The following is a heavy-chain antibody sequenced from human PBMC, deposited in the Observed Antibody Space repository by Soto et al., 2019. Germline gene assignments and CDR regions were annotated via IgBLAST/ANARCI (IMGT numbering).Heavy chain of an antibody. V-gene: IGHV3-23*01. CDR2: ISGSDDST. D-gene: IGHD6-6*01. Sequence: EVQLLESGGGLVQPGESLRLSCAASGFTFSSYAMSWVRQAPGKGLEWVSVISGSDDSTYYADSVKGRFTISRDNSKTPRYLPMTSLRAEDTAVYYCATRSCSSTFVYWGQGTLVTVSS. J-gene: IGHJ4*02. CDR1: GFTFSSYA. CDR3: ATRSCSSTFVY.